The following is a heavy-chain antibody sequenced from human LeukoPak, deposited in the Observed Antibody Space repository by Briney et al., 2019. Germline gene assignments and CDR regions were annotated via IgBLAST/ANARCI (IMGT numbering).Heavy chain of an antibody. J-gene: IGHJ4*02. CDR2: ISSGNGST. CDR1: GFTLSSSG. CDR3: VKGITGFDY. Sequence: GGSLRLSCAASGFTLSSSGMSWVRQAPGKGLEWVSGISSGNGSTYYADSVKGRFTISRDTSKNTLYLQINSLRGEDTAVYYCVKGITGFDYWGQGTLVTVSS. D-gene: IGHD3-16*01. V-gene: IGHV3-23*01.